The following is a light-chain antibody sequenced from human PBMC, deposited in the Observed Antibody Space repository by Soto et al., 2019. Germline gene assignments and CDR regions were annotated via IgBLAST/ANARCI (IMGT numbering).Light chain of an antibody. CDR3: QQSYSNPRT. CDR2: GGS. Sequence: DIVLTQSPCTLALSPGERATLYCRASQSVSSKHLAWYQQKPGQAPRLLIYGGSSRATGIPVRFSGSGSETDFTLTITRLAPEDFETYYCQQSYSNPRTFGQGTKVDIK. J-gene: IGKJ1*01. V-gene: IGKV3-20*01. CDR1: QSVSSKH.